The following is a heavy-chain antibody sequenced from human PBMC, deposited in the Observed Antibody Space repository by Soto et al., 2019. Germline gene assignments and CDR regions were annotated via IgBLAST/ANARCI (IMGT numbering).Heavy chain of an antibody. CDR2: TYYRSKWYN. CDR3: ASDYGDYLSIIDD. CDR1: GDSVSSNVAS. Sequence: QTLSLTCVISGDSVSSNVASWSWIRQSPSRGLEWLGRTYYRSKWYNDYAVSVKSRITINPDTSKNQFSLQLNSVTPEDTAVYYCASDYGDYLSIIDDWGQGTLLSVPS. D-gene: IGHD4-17*01. J-gene: IGHJ4*02. V-gene: IGHV6-1*01.